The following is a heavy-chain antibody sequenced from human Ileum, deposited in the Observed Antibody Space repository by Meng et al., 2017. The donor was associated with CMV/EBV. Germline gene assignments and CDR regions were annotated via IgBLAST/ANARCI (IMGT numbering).Heavy chain of an antibody. D-gene: IGHD2-2*01. CDR1: AGTFSSYA. V-gene: IGHV1-69*05. CDR2: IIPIFGTA. CDR3: ARGFDIVVVPAQENYYYYGMDV. J-gene: IGHJ6*02. Sequence: SVKVFCNASAGTFSSYAISWVRQAPGPGLEWMGGIIPIFGTANYAQKFQGRVTITTDESTRTAYMELSSLRSEDTAVYYCARGFDIVVVPAQENYYYYGMDVWGQGTTVTVSS.